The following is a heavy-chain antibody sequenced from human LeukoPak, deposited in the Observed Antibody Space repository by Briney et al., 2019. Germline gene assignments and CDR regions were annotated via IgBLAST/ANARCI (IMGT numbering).Heavy chain of an antibody. J-gene: IGHJ4*02. CDR1: GYSFTSYW. Sequence: GESLKISCKGSGYSFTSYWIGWVRQMPGKGLEWMGIIYPGDSDTRYSPSFQGQVTISADKSISTAYLQWSSLKASDTAMYCCARLRGGYCSGGSCYSLGPLFDYWGQGTLVTVSS. CDR3: ARLRGGYCSGGSCYSLGPLFDY. V-gene: IGHV5-51*01. D-gene: IGHD2-15*01. CDR2: IYPGDSDT.